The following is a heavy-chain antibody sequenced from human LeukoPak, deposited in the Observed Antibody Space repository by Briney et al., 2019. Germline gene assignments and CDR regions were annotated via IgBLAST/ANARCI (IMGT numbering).Heavy chain of an antibody. Sequence: PSETLSLTCTVSGVSISSYYWSWIRQPAGKGLEWIGRIHTSGSTNYKSSLKSRVTMSVDTSKNQFSLKLNSVTAADTAVYYCARDVYYYGPGSYFLDYWGQGTLVTVSS. D-gene: IGHD3-10*01. CDR1: GVSISSYY. J-gene: IGHJ4*02. CDR2: IHTSGST. CDR3: ARDVYYYGPGSYFLDY. V-gene: IGHV4-4*07.